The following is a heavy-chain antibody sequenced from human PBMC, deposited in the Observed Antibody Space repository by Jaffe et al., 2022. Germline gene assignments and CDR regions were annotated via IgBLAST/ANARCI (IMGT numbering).Heavy chain of an antibody. Sequence: EVQLVESGGGLVQPGGSLRLSCVASGFTFSSYYMHWVRQVPGKGLVWVSNINRDGTTTIYADSVKGRFTVSRDNAKNTLYLQVNSLRVEDTAVYFCTRTYRGNYHFDYWGQGILVTVSS. J-gene: IGHJ4*02. CDR3: TRTYRGNYHFDY. CDR1: GFTFSSYY. CDR2: INRDGTTT. D-gene: IGHD1-26*01. V-gene: IGHV3-74*01.